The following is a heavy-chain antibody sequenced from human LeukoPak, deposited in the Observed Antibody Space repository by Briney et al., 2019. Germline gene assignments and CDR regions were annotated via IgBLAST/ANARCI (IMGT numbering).Heavy chain of an antibody. Sequence: GASVKVSCKASGHTFTSYGISWVRQAPGQGLEWMGWISAYNGNTNYAQKLQGRVTMTTDTSTSTAYMEPRTLRSDDTAACYCARDWWSIRFGELYHYYYGMDVWGQGTTVTVSS. D-gene: IGHD3-10*01. CDR1: GHTFTSYG. CDR2: ISAYNGNT. V-gene: IGHV1-18*01. J-gene: IGHJ6*02. CDR3: ARDWWSIRFGELYHYYYGMDV.